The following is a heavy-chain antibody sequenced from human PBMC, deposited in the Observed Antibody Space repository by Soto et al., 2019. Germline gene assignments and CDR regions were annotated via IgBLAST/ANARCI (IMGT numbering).Heavy chain of an antibody. Sequence: GGSLRLSCAASGFTFSSYWMHWARQAPGKGLVWVSRINSDGSSTSYADSVKGRFTISRDNAKNTLYLQMNSLRAEDTAVYYCARAKAGNDAFDIWGQGTMVTVSS. D-gene: IGHD3-10*01. CDR2: INSDGSST. CDR1: GFTFSSYW. V-gene: IGHV3-74*01. J-gene: IGHJ3*02. CDR3: ARAKAGNDAFDI.